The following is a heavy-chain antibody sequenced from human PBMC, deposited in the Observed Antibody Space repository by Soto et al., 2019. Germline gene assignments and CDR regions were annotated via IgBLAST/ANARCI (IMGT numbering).Heavy chain of an antibody. CDR3: ARDGLLGYFDY. D-gene: IGHD2-15*01. CDR2: MSIGGRSI. V-gene: IGHV3-21*05. Sequence: GGSLRLSCAASVFTFSSYAMNWVRQVPGKRLEWVAHMSIGGRSINYADSVKGRFTISRDNAKNSLYLQMNSLRADDTAVYYCARDGLLGYFDYWGQGTLVIVSS. CDR1: VFTFSSYA. J-gene: IGHJ4*02.